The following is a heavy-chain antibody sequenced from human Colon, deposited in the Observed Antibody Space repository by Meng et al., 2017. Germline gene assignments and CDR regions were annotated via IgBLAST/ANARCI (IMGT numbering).Heavy chain of an antibody. Sequence: QVQRQEPGPGRGKLSWTLSLTCAVSGGSISSSNWWSWVRQPPGKGLEWIGEIYHSGSTNYNPSLKSRVTISVDKSKNQFSLRLTSVTAADTAVYYCARDHMGSLDYWGQGILVTVSS. CDR2: IYHSGST. J-gene: IGHJ4*02. CDR3: ARDHMGSLDY. V-gene: IGHV4-4*02. CDR1: GGSISSSNW. D-gene: IGHD1-26*01.